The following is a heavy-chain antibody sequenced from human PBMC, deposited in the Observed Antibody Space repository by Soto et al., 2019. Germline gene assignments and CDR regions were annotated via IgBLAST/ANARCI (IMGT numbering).Heavy chain of an antibody. Sequence: QVQLVQSGGAVKRPGASVKVSCKTSGYTFSNYGITWVRQAPGQPLEWLGWISLYSDCTKYAQTFHGRVPKTTSTSKTYAYMVLRSLRADDTAVYYCARVVPGAEFYFVAWGQGTLVTI. D-gene: IGHD2-21*01. CDR2: ISLYSDCT. CDR3: ARVVPGAEFYFVA. V-gene: IGHV1-18*01. CDR1: GYTFSNYG. J-gene: IGHJ5*02.